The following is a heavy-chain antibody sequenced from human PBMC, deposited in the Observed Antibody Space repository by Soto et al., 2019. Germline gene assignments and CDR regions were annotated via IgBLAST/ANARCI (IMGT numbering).Heavy chain of an antibody. CDR2: ISVYNGNT. D-gene: IGHD3-3*01. J-gene: IGHJ4*02. CDR3: AREGRDYYDFWSGFDY. V-gene: IGHV1-18*01. CDR1: GYTFTSYG. Sequence: QVQLVQSGAEVKKPGASVKVSCKASGYTFTSYGIGGVRQAPGQGLEWRGWISVYNGNTNYAQKLQGRVTMTTDTSTSTAYMELRSLRSDDTAVYYCAREGRDYYDFWSGFDYWGQGALVTVSS.